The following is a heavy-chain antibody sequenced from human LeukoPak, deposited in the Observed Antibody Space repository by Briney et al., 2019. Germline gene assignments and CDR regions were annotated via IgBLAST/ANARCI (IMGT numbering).Heavy chain of an antibody. J-gene: IGHJ5*02. CDR3: AREESMVRGTSWFDP. D-gene: IGHD3-10*01. Sequence: PGGSLRLSCAASGFTVSSNYMSWVRQAPGKGLEWVSVIYSGGSTYYADSVKGRFTISRDNSKNTLYLQMNSLRAEDTAVYYCAREESMVRGTSWFDPWGQGTLVTVSS. CDR2: IYSGGST. CDR1: GFTVSSNY. V-gene: IGHV3-66*01.